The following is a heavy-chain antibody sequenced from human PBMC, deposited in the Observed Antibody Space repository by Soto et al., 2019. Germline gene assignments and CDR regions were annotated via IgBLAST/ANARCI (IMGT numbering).Heavy chain of an antibody. CDR2: IYHSGST. V-gene: IGHV4-30-2*01. J-gene: IGHJ6*02. CDR1: GGSISSGGYS. CDR3: ARAAPDYYYGMDV. Sequence: QLQLQESGSGLVKPSQTLSLTCAVSGGSISSGGYSWSWIRQPPGKGLEWIGYIYHSGSTYYNPSLQSRVTISVDRSKNQFSLKLSSVTAADTAVYYCARAAPDYYYGMDVWGQGTTVTVSS.